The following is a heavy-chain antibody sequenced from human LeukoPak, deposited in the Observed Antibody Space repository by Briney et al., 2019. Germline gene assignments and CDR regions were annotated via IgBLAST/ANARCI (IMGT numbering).Heavy chain of an antibody. Sequence: SVKVSCKASGGTFNYYTINWVRQAPGQGLEWMGRIVPMFGIPDYAQKFQGRVTLTADKSTSTAYMELSSLRSEDTAVYYCANTPYCTNGVCYLHWFDPWGQGTLVTVSS. CDR3: ANTPYCTNGVCYLHWFDP. V-gene: IGHV1-69*02. CDR2: IVPMFGIP. J-gene: IGHJ5*02. CDR1: GGTFNYYT. D-gene: IGHD2-8*01.